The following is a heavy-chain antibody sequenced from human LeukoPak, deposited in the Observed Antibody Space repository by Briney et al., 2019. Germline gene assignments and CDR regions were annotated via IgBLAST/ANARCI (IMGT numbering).Heavy chain of an antibody. Sequence: SETLSLTCAVSGGSISSSTYYWGWLRQPPGKGLEWIGSIYYSGSTYYNPSLKSRVTISVDTSKNQFSLKLSSVTAADTAVYYCARGDFWSGYSFDYWGQGTLVTVSS. V-gene: IGHV4-39*07. J-gene: IGHJ4*02. D-gene: IGHD3-3*01. CDR3: ARGDFWSGYSFDY. CDR2: IYYSGST. CDR1: GGSISSSTYY.